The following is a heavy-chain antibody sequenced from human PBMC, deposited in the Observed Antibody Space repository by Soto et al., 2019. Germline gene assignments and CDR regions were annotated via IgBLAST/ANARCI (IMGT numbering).Heavy chain of an antibody. CDR3: AKAVVAAAGRGCYFDY. CDR1: GFTFSGYA. Sequence: EVQLLESGGGLVQPGGSLRLSCAASGFTFSGYAMSWVRQAPGKGLEWVSGTSAIGGSTYYADSVKGRFNISRDNSKHSRYLEMNSRSADDTAVYYCAKAVVAAAGRGCYFDYWGQGTLVTVSS. CDR2: TSAIGGST. V-gene: IGHV3-23*01. D-gene: IGHD6-13*01. J-gene: IGHJ4*02.